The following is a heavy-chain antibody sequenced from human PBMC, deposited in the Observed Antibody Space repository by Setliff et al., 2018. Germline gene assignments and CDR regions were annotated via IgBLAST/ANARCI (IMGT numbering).Heavy chain of an antibody. CDR2: INHSGSS. Sequence: SETLSLTCAVYGGSFRGFYWTWIRQPPGKGLEWIGEINHSGSSVYNPSLESRVSISVDTSKNQISLNLNSVTVADTAVYYCARQIRPGIALTGGLDYWGQGALVTRLL. V-gene: IGHV4-34*01. CDR1: GGSFRGFY. J-gene: IGHJ4*02. CDR3: ARQIRPGIALTGGLDY. D-gene: IGHD2-8*02.